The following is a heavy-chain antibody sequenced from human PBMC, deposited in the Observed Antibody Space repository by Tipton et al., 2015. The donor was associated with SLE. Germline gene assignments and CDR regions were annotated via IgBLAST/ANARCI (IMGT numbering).Heavy chain of an antibody. V-gene: IGHV3-21*04. CDR1: GFTFSSYS. Sequence: SLRLSCAASGFTFSSYSMNWVRQAPGKGLEWVSSISSSSSYTNYADSVKGRFTISRDNAKNSLYLQMNSLRAEDTAVYYCARDRAYAFDIWGQGTTVTVSS. CDR2: ISSSSSYT. J-gene: IGHJ3*02. CDR3: ARDRAYAFDI. D-gene: IGHD3-10*01.